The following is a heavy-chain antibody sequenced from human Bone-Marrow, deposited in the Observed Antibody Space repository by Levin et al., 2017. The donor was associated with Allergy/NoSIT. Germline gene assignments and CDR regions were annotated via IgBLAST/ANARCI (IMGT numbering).Heavy chain of an antibody. CDR3: AKLRCSGGSCYEFDH. Sequence: LSLTCAVSGFTVSSSYMSWVRQAPGQGLEWVSVLFSGGRTIYADSVKGRFTISRDNSKNTLDLQMNSLRAEETAVYYCAKLRCSGGSCYEFDHWGQGTLVTVSS. CDR2: LFSGGRT. CDR1: GFTVSSSY. V-gene: IGHV3-53*01. D-gene: IGHD2-15*01. J-gene: IGHJ4*02.